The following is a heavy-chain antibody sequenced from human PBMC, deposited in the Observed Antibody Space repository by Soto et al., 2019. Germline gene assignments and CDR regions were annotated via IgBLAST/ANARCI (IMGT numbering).Heavy chain of an antibody. V-gene: IGHV4-59*01. J-gene: IGHJ6*02. Sequence: SETLSLTCTVSGGSISSYYWSWIRQPPGKGLEWIGYIYYSGSTNYNPSLKSRVTISVDTSKNQFSLKLSSVTAADTAVYYCARGSPDFWSGYGYYYYGMDVWGQGTTVTVSS. CDR3: ARGSPDFWSGYGYYYYGMDV. CDR1: GGSISSYY. D-gene: IGHD3-3*01. CDR2: IYYSGST.